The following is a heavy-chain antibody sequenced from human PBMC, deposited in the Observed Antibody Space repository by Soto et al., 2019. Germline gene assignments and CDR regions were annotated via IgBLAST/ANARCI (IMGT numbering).Heavy chain of an antibody. CDR2: IDPSDSYT. CDR3: ARDITIFQYGMDV. J-gene: IGHJ6*02. CDR1: GYSFVSYW. V-gene: IGHV5-10-1*01. Sequence: GESLKISCKGSGYSFVSYWIAWVRQMPGKGLEWMGRIDPSDSYTNYSPSFQGHVTISADKSISTAYLQWSSLKASDTAMYYCARDITIFQYGMDVWGQGTTVTVSS. D-gene: IGHD3-9*01.